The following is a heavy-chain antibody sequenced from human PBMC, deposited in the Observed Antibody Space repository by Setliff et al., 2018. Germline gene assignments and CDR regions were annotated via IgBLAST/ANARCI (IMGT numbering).Heavy chain of an antibody. CDR3: TRDTNIVVVPPHRTAFDI. J-gene: IGHJ3*02. Sequence: ASVKVSCKASGYTFSTYGIAWVRQAPGQGLEWMGWISPYNGYIIYAHKFQGRVTMTTDTSTGTADMELRNPRSDDTAVYYCTRDTNIVVVPPHRTAFDIWGQGTMVTV. V-gene: IGHV1-18*01. D-gene: IGHD2-2*01. CDR1: GYTFSTYG. CDR2: ISPYNGYI.